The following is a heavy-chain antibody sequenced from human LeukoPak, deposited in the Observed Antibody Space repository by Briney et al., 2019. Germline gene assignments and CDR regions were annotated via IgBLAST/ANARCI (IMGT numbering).Heavy chain of an antibody. J-gene: IGHJ4*02. Sequence: SETLSLTCTVSGDSIGAYYWSWIRQPAGKGLEWIGRIYESMYSGGSTDYNPSLKSRVTMSVDTSKNQLSLKLSSLTAVDTAVYYCARGAGVVIFTRNYYYFDYWGQGTLVTVSS. D-gene: IGHD3-3*01. V-gene: IGHV4-4*07. CDR2: IYESMYSGGST. CDR1: GDSIGAYY. CDR3: ARGAGVVIFTRNYYYFDY.